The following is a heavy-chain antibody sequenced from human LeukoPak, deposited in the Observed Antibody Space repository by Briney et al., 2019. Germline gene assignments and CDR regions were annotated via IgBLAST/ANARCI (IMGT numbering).Heavy chain of an antibody. CDR2: INPNSGGT. J-gene: IGHJ4*02. CDR3: ASPQEYCSGGSCYSYDY. V-gene: IGHV1-2*02. D-gene: IGHD2-15*01. Sequence: ASVKVSRKASGYTFTGYYIHWVRLAPAQGLEWMGWINPNSGGTNSAQKFKGRVTMTRDTSITTVYMELSRLRSDDTAVYYCASPQEYCSGGSCYSYDYWGQGTLVTVSS. CDR1: GYTFTGYY.